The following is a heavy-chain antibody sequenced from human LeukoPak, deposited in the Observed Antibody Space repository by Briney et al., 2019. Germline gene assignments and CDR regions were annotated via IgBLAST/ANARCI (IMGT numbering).Heavy chain of an antibody. V-gene: IGHV3-30*04. CDR1: GFTFSSYA. D-gene: IGHD3-16*02. CDR2: IRYDESNK. CDR3: AKDQGPSYIVDYYYMDV. Sequence: PGRSLRLSWAASGFTFSSYAMHWVRQAPGKGLEWVAFIRYDESNKYYGASVKGRFTISRDNSKNTLYLQMNSLRAEDTAVYYCAKDQGPSYIVDYYYMDVWGKGTTVTVSS. J-gene: IGHJ6*03.